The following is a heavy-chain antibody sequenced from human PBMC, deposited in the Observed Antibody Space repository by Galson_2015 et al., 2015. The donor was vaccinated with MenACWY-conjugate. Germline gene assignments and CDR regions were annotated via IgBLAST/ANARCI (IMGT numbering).Heavy chain of an antibody. CDR2: IRDTGSL. J-gene: IGHJ4*02. Sequence: DTLSLTCTVSGASISSHHWSWFRQPPGKGLEWIAYIRDTGSLKDNPSLKSRVTMSADKSNNQFSLRLISVTAADTAVYYCARLPTWGSSFGYFDYWGQGIVVAVSS. CDR3: ARLPTWGSSFGYFDY. CDR1: GASISSHH. V-gene: IGHV4-59*08. D-gene: IGHD7-27*01.